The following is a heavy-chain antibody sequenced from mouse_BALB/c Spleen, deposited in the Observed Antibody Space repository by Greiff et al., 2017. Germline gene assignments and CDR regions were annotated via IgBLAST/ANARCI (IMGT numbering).Heavy chain of an antibody. CDR2: IWGGGST. Sequence: MKLVESGPGLVAPSQSLSITCTVSGFSLSRYSVHWVRQPPGKGLEWLGMIWGGGSTDYNSALNSRLSISKDNSKSQVFLKMNSLQTDDTAMYYCAKGNHYYLDYWGQGTTLTVSA. CDR1: GFSLSRYS. J-gene: IGHJ2*01. V-gene: IGHV2-6-4*01. CDR3: AKGNHYYLDY. D-gene: IGHD2-1*01.